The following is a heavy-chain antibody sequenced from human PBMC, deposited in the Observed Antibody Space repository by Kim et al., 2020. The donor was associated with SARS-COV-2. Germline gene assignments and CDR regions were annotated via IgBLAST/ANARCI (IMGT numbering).Heavy chain of an antibody. Sequence: GGSLRLSCAASGFTFSDYYMSWIRQAPGKGLEWVSYISSSGSTIYYADSVKGRFTISRDNAKNSLYLQMNSLRAEDTAVYYCASVYNWNYPNPFYWGQGTLVTVSS. D-gene: IGHD1-7*01. J-gene: IGHJ4*02. V-gene: IGHV3-11*01. CDR3: ASVYNWNYPNPFY. CDR2: ISSSGSTI. CDR1: GFTFSDYY.